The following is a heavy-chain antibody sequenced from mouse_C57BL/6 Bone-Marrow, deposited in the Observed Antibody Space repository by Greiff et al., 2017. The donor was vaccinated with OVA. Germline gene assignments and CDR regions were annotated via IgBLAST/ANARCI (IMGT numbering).Heavy chain of an antibody. CDR1: GYSFTSYY. V-gene: IGHV1-66*01. Sequence: QVQLQQSGPELVKPGASVKISCKASGYSFTSYYIHWVKQRPGQGLEWIGWIYPGSGNTKYNEKFKGKATLTADTSSSTAYMPRSSLTSEDSAVYYCARWDYDGTGYFDYWGQGTTLTVSS. J-gene: IGHJ2*01. CDR3: ARWDYDGTGYFDY. D-gene: IGHD2-3*01. CDR2: IYPGSGNT.